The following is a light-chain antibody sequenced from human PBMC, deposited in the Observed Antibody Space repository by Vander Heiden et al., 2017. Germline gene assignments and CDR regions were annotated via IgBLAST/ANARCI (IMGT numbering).Light chain of an antibody. CDR2: WAS. J-gene: IGKJ2*01. CDR3: QQYYTTPYT. Sequence: DIVMTQSPDPLAVSLGERATINRKSSQSVLYSSNNKNYLVWYQQKPGQPPKLLIYWASTRESGVPDRFSGSASGTDFTLTISSLQAEDVAVYYCQQYYTTPYTFGQGTKLEIK. V-gene: IGKV4-1*01. CDR1: QSVLYSSNNKNY.